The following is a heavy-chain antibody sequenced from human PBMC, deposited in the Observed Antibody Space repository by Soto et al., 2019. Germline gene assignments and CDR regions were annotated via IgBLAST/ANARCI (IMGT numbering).Heavy chain of an antibody. Sequence: SVKVSCKASGGTFGSYAIIWVRQAPGQGLEWMGGIIPIFGTANYAQKFQGRVTITADESTSTAYMELGSLRSEDTAVYYCASHSRGDILTGYYPYYFDYWGQGTLVTVSS. J-gene: IGHJ4*02. CDR1: GGTFGSYA. D-gene: IGHD3-9*01. CDR3: ASHSRGDILTGYYPYYFDY. CDR2: IIPIFGTA. V-gene: IGHV1-69*13.